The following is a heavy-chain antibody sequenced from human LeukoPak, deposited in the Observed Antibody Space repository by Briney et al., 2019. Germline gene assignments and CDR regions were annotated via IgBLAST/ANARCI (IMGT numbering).Heavy chain of an antibody. V-gene: IGHV3-33*01. CDR1: GFTFGGYG. CDR2: IAYDGSRA. J-gene: IGHJ4*02. Sequence: GGSLRLFCAGSGFTFGGYGMHWFRQTPGKGLEWVAVIAYDGSRAFYADSVKGRFTISRDNSKNTMSVQMDDLRAEDTAVYYCTRYNNDHFDYWGQGTLVTVSS. D-gene: IGHD1-14*01. CDR3: TRYNNDHFDY.